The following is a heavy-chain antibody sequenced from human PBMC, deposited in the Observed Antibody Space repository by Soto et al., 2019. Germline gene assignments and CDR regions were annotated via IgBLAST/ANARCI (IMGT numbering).Heavy chain of an antibody. D-gene: IGHD2-2*01. Sequence: SGPTLVNPTQTLTLTCTFSGFSLSTSGMCVSWIRQPPGKALEWLARIDWDDDKYYSTSLKTRLTISKDTSKNQVVLTMTNMDPVDTATYYCARIREDCSSTSCDPYYYYMDVWGKGTTVTVSS. J-gene: IGHJ6*03. V-gene: IGHV2-70*11. CDR1: GFSLSTSGMC. CDR3: ARIREDCSSTSCDPYYYYMDV. CDR2: IDWDDDK.